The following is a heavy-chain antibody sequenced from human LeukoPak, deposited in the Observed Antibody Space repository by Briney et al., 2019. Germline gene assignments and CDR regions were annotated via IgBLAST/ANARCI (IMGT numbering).Heavy chain of an antibody. J-gene: IGHJ6*03. CDR2: TYYRSKWYN. CDR1: GDSVSSNSAA. D-gene: IGHD6-19*01. Sequence: SQTLSLTCAISGDSVSSNSAAWNWIRQSPSRGLEWLGRTYYRSKWYNDYAVSVKSRITINPDTSKNQFSLQLNSVTPEDTAVYYCARGGLEWLSYYYYYYMDVWGKGTTVTVSS. CDR3: ARGGLEWLSYYYYYYMDV. V-gene: IGHV6-1*01.